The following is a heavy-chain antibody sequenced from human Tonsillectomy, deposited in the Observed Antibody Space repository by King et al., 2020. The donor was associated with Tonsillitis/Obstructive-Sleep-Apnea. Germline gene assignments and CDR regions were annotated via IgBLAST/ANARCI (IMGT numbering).Heavy chain of an antibody. CDR1: GFTFTTYA. CDR3: GRGASGTFDI. J-gene: IGHJ3*02. D-gene: IGHD3-10*01. V-gene: IGHV3-23*04. Sequence: VQLVESGGGLVQPGGSLRLSCVASGFTFTTYARSWVRQAPGKGLEWGSFIRPGGDNTPYADAGQGRFTISRDNSKNTLYLQTNSLRAEDTAVYYCGRGASGTFDIWGQGTVVTVSS. CDR2: IRPGGDNT.